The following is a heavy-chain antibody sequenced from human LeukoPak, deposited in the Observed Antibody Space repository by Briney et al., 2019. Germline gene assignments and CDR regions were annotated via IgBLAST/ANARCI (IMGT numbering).Heavy chain of an antibody. CDR3: ARVWELGVIYYYYYMDV. CDR1: GFTFSSYA. Sequence: GESLRLSCAASGFTFSSYAMSWVRQAPGKGLEWVSGISVSGTSTSNADSVKGRFTISRDNPRNTLYLQMNSLRAEDTAVYYCARVWELGVIYYYYYMDVWGKGTTVTVSS. CDR2: ISVSGTST. D-gene: IGHD1-26*01. J-gene: IGHJ6*03. V-gene: IGHV3-23*01.